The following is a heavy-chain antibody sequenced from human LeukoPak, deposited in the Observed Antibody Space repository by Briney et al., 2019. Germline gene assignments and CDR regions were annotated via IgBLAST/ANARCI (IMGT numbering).Heavy chain of an antibody. CDR2: ISGSGGST. J-gene: IGHJ4*02. V-gene: IGHV3-23*01. CDR1: GFTFSSYA. D-gene: IGHD6-19*01. Sequence: GGSLRLSCAASGFTFSSYAMSWVRQAPGKGVEWVSAISGSGGSTYYADSVKGRFTISRDNSKNTLYLQMNSLRAEDTAVYYCAKSSRQWLVRGYFDYWGQGTLVTVSS. CDR3: AKSSRQWLVRGYFDY.